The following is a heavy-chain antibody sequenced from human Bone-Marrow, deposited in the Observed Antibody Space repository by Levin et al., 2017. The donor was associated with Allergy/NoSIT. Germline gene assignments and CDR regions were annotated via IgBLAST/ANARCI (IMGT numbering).Heavy chain of an antibody. CDR3: AKGGRYFDWATDY. CDR2: ISGRGGST. Sequence: SCVASGFTFSTYGMSWVRQAPGKGLEWVSHISGRGGSTNYADSVKGRFTISRDNSKNTLFLQMNSLRAEDTAVYYCAKGGRYFDWATDYWGQGTLVTVSS. J-gene: IGHJ4*02. V-gene: IGHV3-23*01. D-gene: IGHD3-9*01. CDR1: GFTFSTYG.